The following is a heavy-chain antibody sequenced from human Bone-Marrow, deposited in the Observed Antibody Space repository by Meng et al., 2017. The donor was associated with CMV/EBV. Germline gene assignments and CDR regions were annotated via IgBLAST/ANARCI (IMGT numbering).Heavy chain of an antibody. D-gene: IGHD3-22*01. CDR2: INPKSGGA. J-gene: IGHJ4*02. Sequence: ASVKVSCKASGYTCSDYYMHWVRQAPGQGLEWMGWINPKSGGANYAEKFQGRVTMTRDTSISTVYMELSRLRPDDTDVFYCGRVYDSSYRPPQNWGQGTLVTVSS. CDR1: GYTCSDYY. V-gene: IGHV1-2*02. CDR3: GRVYDSSYRPPQN.